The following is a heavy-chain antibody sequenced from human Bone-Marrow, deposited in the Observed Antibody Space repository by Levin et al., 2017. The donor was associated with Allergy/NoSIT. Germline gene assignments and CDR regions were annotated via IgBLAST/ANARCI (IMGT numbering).Heavy chain of an antibody. D-gene: IGHD3-10*01. CDR2: ISGSGVLT. J-gene: IGHJ4*02. V-gene: IGHV3-23*01. Sequence: GASVKVSCAASGFTFSSYTMNWVRQAPGKGLEWVSAISGSGVLTYYADSLKGRFIVSRDNTKNTLFLQMNSLRAEDTAVYYCARPDDYYFLDSWGQGTLVTVSS. CDR1: GFTFSSYT. CDR3: ARPDDYYFLDS.